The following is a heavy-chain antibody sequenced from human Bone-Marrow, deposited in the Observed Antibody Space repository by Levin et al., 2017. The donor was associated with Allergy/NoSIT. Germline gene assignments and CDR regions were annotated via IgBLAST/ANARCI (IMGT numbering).Heavy chain of an antibody. J-gene: IGHJ5*02. V-gene: IGHV4-30-2*01. CDR3: ARSGGWFDP. Sequence: SETLSLTCTVSGGSISSGGYSWSWIRQTPGKGLQWIGYVYQGGSTSYNPSLKSRVTISIDRPKNQFSLNLNSVTAADTAVYYCARSGGWFDPWGQGALVTVSS. CDR1: GGSISSGGYS. CDR2: VYQGGST.